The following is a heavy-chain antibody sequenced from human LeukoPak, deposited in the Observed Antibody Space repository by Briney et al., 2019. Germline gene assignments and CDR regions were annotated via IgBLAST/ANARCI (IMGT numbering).Heavy chain of an antibody. CDR2: ISGDGVST. CDR1: GLPIADFA. Sequence: GGSLRPPCVASGLPIADFAMHWVRQAPGKGLEWVSLISGDGVSTFYADSVKGRFSISRDNSKNSLSLEMNSLRTEDTAMYYCARESGKFDYWGQGTLLAVSS. CDR3: ARESGKFDY. V-gene: IGHV3-43*02. J-gene: IGHJ4*02.